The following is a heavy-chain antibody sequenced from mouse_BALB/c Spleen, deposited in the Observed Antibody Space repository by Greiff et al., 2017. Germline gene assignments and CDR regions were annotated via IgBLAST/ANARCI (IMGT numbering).Heavy chain of an antibody. D-gene: IGHD1-1*01. V-gene: IGHV7-3*02. CDR1: GFTFTDYY. CDR3: ARSLSSWFAY. Sequence: EVQGVESGGGLVQPGGSLRLSCATSGFTFTDYYMSWVRQPPGKALEWLGFIRNKANGYTTEYSASVKGRFTISRDNSQSILYLQMNTLRAEDSATYYCARSLSSWFAYWGQGTLVTVSA. CDR2: IRNKANGYTT. J-gene: IGHJ3*01.